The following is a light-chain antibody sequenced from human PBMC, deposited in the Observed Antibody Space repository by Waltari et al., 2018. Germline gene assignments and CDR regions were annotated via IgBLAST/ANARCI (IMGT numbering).Light chain of an antibody. CDR3: SSYSGSNDYV. J-gene: IGLJ1*01. V-gene: IGLV2-8*01. CDR2: EVN. CDR1: SSDVGGYND. Sequence: QSALTQPPSASGSPGQSVTISCTGTSSDVGGYNDVSWYQQHPGKAPKLMIYEVNKRPSGVPDRFSGSKSGNTASLTVSGLQAEDEADYYCSSYSGSNDYVFGTGTEVTVL.